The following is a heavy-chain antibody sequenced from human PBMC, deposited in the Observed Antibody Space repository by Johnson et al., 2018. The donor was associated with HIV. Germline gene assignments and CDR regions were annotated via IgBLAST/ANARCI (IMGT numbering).Heavy chain of an antibody. CDR3: AKGGVGRDGNRDAFDI. D-gene: IGHD5-24*01. Sequence: QVQLVESGGGVVQPGGSLRLSCEASGFTFSSYGMHWVRQAPGKGLEWVTFIRYDGSNKYYAESVKGRFTISRDNPKNTLYLQMNSLRREDTAVYYCAKGGVGRDGNRDAFDIWGQGTMVTVSS. CDR1: GFTFSSYG. V-gene: IGHV3-30*02. CDR2: IRYDGSNK. J-gene: IGHJ3*02.